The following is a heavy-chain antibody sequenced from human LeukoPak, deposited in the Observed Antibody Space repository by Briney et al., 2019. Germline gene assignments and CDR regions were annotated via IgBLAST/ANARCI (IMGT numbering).Heavy chain of an antibody. J-gene: IGHJ5*02. D-gene: IGHD2-8*02. CDR1: GFTFRSYW. Sequence: GGSLRLSCAASGFTFRSYWMHWVRQAPGKGLVWVSRINSDGSTTSYADSVKGRFTISRDNAKNTLYLQMNSLRAEDTAVYYCARVLTGSWDWFDPWGQGTLVTVSS. V-gene: IGHV3-74*01. CDR2: INSDGSTT. CDR3: ARVLTGSWDWFDP.